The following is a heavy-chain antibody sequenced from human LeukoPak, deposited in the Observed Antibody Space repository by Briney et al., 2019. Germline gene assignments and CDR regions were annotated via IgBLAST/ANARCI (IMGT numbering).Heavy chain of an antibody. CDR3: ARGRSHCSSTSCSPSPWFDP. V-gene: IGHV4-39*01. CDR2: IYDSGST. Sequence: PSETLSLTCTVSGGSIRSSYYYWGWIRQPPGKGLEWIGSIYDSGSTYYNPSLKSRVTISVDTSKNQFSLKLSSVTAADTAVYYCARGRSHCSSTSCSPSPWFDPWGQGTLVTVSS. CDR1: GGSIRSSYYY. D-gene: IGHD2-2*01. J-gene: IGHJ5*02.